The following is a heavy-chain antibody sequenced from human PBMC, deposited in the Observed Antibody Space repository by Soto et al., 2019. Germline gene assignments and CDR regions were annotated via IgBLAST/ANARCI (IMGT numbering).Heavy chain of an antibody. V-gene: IGHV4-30-4*01. CDR1: GGSISSGDYY. D-gene: IGHD3-22*01. Sequence: PSETLSLTCTVSGGSISSGDYYWSWIRQPPGKGLEWIGYIYYSGSTYYNPSLKSRVTISVDTSKNQFSLKLSSVTAADTAVYYCARAMIVVRGSDAFDIWGQGTMVTVSS. CDR2: IYYSGST. J-gene: IGHJ3*02. CDR3: ARAMIVVRGSDAFDI.